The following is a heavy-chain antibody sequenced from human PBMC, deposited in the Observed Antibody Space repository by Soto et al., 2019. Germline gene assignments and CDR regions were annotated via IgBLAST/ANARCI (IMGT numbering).Heavy chain of an antibody. CDR3: AHRTYYTSGRQFDY. J-gene: IGHJ4*02. CDR2: IYGDDEK. V-gene: IGHV2-5*02. D-gene: IGHD3-10*01. Sequence: QITLKESGPTLVKPTQTLTLTCTFSGFSLNTRGVGVGWIRQPPGKALEWLALIYGDDEKRYSPSLKSRLTVTKDTSKNHVVLAMTNTDPVDTPTYYCAHRTYYTSGRQFDYWGQGTLVTVSS. CDR1: GFSLNTRGVG.